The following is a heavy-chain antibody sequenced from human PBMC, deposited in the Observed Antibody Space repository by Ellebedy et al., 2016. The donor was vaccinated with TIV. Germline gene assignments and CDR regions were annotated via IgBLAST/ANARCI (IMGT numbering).Heavy chain of an antibody. CDR1: GFTFSSYW. Sequence: GESLKISCAASGFTFSSYWMHWVRQAPGKGLVWVSRINSDGSSTSYADSVKGRFTISGDNAKNTLYLQMNSLRAEDTAVYYCARSRDGYNFIGDYWGQGTLVTVSS. CDR3: ARSRDGYNFIGDY. CDR2: INSDGSST. J-gene: IGHJ4*02. V-gene: IGHV3-74*01. D-gene: IGHD5-24*01.